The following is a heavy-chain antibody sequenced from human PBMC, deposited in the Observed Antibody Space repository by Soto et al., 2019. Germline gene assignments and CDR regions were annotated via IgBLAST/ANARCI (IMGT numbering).Heavy chain of an antibody. V-gene: IGHV3-53*01. D-gene: IGHD4-17*01. Sequence: PGGSLRLSCAVSGFTVSRNHVTWVRQATGQGLQWVSRISNDASTHYVDSVKGRFTISRDNSRNTVFLQMNSLRVEDTAVYYCAGYGGNSVWGQGALVTVSS. CDR3: AGYGGNSV. J-gene: IGHJ4*02. CDR1: GFTVSRNH. CDR2: ISNDAST.